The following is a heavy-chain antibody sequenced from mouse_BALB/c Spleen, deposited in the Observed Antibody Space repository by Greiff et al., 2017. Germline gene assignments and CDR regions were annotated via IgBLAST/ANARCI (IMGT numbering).Heavy chain of an antibody. CDR2: ISSGGGST. Sequence: DVMLVESGGGLVKPGGSLKLSCAASGFAFSSYDMSWVRQTPEKRLEWVAYISSGGGSTYYPDTVKGRFTISRDNAKNTLYLQMSSLKSEDTAMYYCAITPFAYWGQGTLVTVSA. CDR3: AITPFAY. CDR1: GFAFSSYD. V-gene: IGHV5-12-1*01. J-gene: IGHJ3*01.